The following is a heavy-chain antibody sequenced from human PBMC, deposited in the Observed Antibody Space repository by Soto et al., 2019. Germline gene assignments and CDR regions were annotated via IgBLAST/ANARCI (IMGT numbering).Heavy chain of an antibody. J-gene: IGHJ4*02. D-gene: IGHD6-19*01. Sequence: PGGSLRLSCAASGFTFSSYGMHWVRQAPGKGLEWVAVISYDGSNKYYADSVKGRFTISRDNSKNTLYLQMNSLRAEDTAVYYCAKDQEGEWLAFYFAYWGQGTLVTVSS. CDR3: AKDQEGEWLAFYFAY. CDR1: GFTFSSYG. CDR2: ISYDGSNK. V-gene: IGHV3-30*18.